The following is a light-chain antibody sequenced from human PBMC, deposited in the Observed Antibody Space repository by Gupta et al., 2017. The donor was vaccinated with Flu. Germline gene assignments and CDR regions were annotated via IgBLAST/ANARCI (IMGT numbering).Light chain of an antibody. Sequence: SPSSLSASVGDRVTITCRHSQSIDTWLGWYQQKAGKAPKLLICQASTLESGVASRFSGGGYGTEFTLTISSLQHDDFATYCWQQDITFLTFGQGTKVEIE. CDR1: QSIDTW. V-gene: IGKV1-5*03. J-gene: IGKJ1*01. CDR2: QAS. CDR3: QQDITFLT.